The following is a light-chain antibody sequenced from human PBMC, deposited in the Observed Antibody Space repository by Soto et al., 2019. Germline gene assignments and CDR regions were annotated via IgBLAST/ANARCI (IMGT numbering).Light chain of an antibody. CDR3: NAYAASGNLWV. Sequence: QSALTQPPSASGSPGQSVTISCTGTSSDVGGYNYVSWYQQHPGKAPKLMIYEVTQRPSGVPNRFSGSKSGNTASLTVSGLQAEDEADYYCNAYAASGNLWVFGGGTKLTV. J-gene: IGLJ3*02. CDR2: EVT. CDR1: SSDVGGYNY. V-gene: IGLV2-8*01.